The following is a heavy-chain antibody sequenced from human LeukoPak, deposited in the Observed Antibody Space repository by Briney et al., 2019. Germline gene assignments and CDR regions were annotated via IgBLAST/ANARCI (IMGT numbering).Heavy chain of an antibody. CDR2: ISGSGGST. CDR1: GFTFSSYA. CDR3: ARDPVVYGGNSNWFDP. J-gene: IGHJ5*02. V-gene: IGHV3-23*01. Sequence: PGGSLRLSCAASGFTFSSYAMSWVRQAPGKGLEWVSAISGSGGSTYYADSVKGRFTISRDNSKNTLYLQMNSLRAEDTAVYYCARDPVVYGGNSNWFDPWGQGTLVTVSS. D-gene: IGHD4-23*01.